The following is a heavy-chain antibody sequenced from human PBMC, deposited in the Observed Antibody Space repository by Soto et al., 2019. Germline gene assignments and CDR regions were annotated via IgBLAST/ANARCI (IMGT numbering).Heavy chain of an antibody. Sequence: QMQLVQSGPEVKKPGTSVKVSCKASGFTFTSSAVQWVRQARGQRLEWIGWIVVGSGNTNYAQKFQERVTITRDMATRTATMELSSGRSEDTAVYDWAALGGGGGGDWGQGTLVTVSS. CDR1: GFTFTSSA. CDR2: IVVGSGNT. J-gene: IGHJ4*02. CDR3: AALGGGGGGD. D-gene: IGHD1-26*01. V-gene: IGHV1-58*01.